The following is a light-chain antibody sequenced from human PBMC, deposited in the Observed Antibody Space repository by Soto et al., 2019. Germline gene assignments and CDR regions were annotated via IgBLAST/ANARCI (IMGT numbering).Light chain of an antibody. Sequence: EIVLTQSPGTLSLSPGERATLSCRASQSVTNSRLAWYQQKPGQPPKLLIYWASTRESGVPDRFSGSGSGTDFTLTISSLQAEDVALYYCQQYYSLPLIFGGGTKVEIK. CDR3: QQYYSLPLI. CDR2: WAS. CDR1: QSVTNSR. V-gene: IGKV4-1*01. J-gene: IGKJ4*01.